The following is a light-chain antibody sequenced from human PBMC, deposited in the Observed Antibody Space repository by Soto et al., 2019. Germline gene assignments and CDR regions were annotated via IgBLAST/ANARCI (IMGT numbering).Light chain of an antibody. CDR1: TGAVTSGYY. J-gene: IGLJ2*01. CDR2: STK. CDR3: LLYYGGQLGV. Sequence: QTVVTQEPSLTVSPGGTVTLTCATSTGAVTSGYYPNWFQQKPGQPLRALIYSTKNKYSWTPARFSCFLLGGKAALTLSGVQPEEEADYYCLLYYGGQLGVFGGGTKVTVL. V-gene: IGLV7-43*01.